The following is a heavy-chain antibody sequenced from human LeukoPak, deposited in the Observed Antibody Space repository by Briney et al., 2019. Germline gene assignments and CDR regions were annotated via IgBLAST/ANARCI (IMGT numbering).Heavy chain of an antibody. V-gene: IGHV1-2*02. J-gene: IGHJ3*01. CDR2: INSNTGGT. Sequence: GASVKVSCKASGYTFTGSFMHWVRQAPGQGLEWMGWINSNTGGTKFAQKFQGRVTMTRDTSISTVYMELSRLTSDDAAMYYCASLVVGLWGQGTMVTVSS. D-gene: IGHD2-15*01. CDR1: GYTFTGSF. CDR3: ASLVVGL.